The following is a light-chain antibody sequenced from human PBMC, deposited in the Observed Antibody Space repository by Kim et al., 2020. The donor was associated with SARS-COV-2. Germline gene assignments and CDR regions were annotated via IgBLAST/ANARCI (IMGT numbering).Light chain of an antibody. V-gene: IGLV2-14*04. CDR3: SSYTTSRTLI. Sequence: GQSITISCTGTSSDIGGYNYVSWYQQHPGKAPKLMIYDVSQRPSGVSNRFSGSKSGNTASLTISGLQSEDEADYYCSSYTTSRTLIFGGGTQLTVL. J-gene: IGLJ2*01. CDR1: SSDIGGYNY. CDR2: DVS.